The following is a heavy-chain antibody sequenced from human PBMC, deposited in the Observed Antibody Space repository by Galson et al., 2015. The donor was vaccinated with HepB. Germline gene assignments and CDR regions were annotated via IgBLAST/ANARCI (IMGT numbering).Heavy chain of an antibody. CDR1: GFTFSRYW. J-gene: IGHJ4*02. CDR3: ARSHDYGDYCVDY. Sequence: SLRLSCAVSGFTFSRYWMHWVRQAPGKGLVWVSRINSDGSSTSYADSVKGRFTISRDNAKNTLYLEMNSLRAEDTAVYYCARSHDYGDYCVDYWGQGTLVTVSS. CDR2: INSDGSST. D-gene: IGHD4-17*01. V-gene: IGHV3-74*01.